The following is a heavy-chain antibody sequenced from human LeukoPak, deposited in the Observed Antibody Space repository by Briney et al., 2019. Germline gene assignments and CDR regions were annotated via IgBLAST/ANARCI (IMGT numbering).Heavy chain of an antibody. V-gene: IGHV3-11*05. CDR2: ISSSSSYT. D-gene: IGHD3-22*01. Sequence: PGGSLRLSCAASGFTFSDYYMSWIRQAPGKGLEWVSYISSSSSYTNYADSVKGRFTISRDNAKNSLYLQMNSLRAEDTAVYYCAREGRIVVVIPSGGMDVWGQGTTVTVSS. CDR1: GFTFSDYY. J-gene: IGHJ6*02. CDR3: AREGRIVVVIPSGGMDV.